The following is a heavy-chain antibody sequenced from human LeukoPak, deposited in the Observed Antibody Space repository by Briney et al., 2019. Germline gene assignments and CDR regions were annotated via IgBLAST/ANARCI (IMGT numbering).Heavy chain of an antibody. CDR2: INHSGST. CDR3: ARGVNSGYFDY. Sequence: SETLSLTCAVYGGSFSGYYWSWIRQPPGKGLEWIGEINHSGSTNYNPSLKSRVTISVDTSKNQFSLKLTSVTAADTAVYYCARGVNSGYFDYCGQGTLVTVSS. CDR1: GGSFSGYY. J-gene: IGHJ4*02. V-gene: IGHV4-34*01. D-gene: IGHD1-26*01.